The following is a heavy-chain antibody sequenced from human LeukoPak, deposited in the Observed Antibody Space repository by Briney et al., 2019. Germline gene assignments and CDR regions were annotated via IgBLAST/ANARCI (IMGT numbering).Heavy chain of an antibody. J-gene: IGHJ2*01. D-gene: IGHD2-2*01. Sequence: PSQTLSLTCTVSGGSISSGGYYWSWLRQHPGRGLEWIGYIYYSGSTYYNPSLKSRVTISVDTSKNQFSLKLSSVTAADTAVYYCARDPLVPAARRYFDLWGRGTLVTVSS. V-gene: IGHV4-31*03. CDR2: IYYSGST. CDR1: GGSISSGGYY. CDR3: ARDPLVPAARRYFDL.